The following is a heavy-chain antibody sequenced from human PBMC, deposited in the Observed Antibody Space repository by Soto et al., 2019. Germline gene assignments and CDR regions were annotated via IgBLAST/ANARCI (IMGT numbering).Heavy chain of an antibody. Sequence: ASETLSLTCTVSGGSISSGDYYWSWIRQPPGQGLEWIGYIYYSGSTYYDPSLKSRVTISVDTSKNQFSLKLSSVTAADTAVYYCASHGGYYDSSGYYYSYFDYWGQGTLVTVSS. CDR1: GGSISSGDYY. CDR3: ASHGGYYDSSGYYYSYFDY. D-gene: IGHD3-22*01. CDR2: IYYSGST. J-gene: IGHJ4*02. V-gene: IGHV4-30-4*01.